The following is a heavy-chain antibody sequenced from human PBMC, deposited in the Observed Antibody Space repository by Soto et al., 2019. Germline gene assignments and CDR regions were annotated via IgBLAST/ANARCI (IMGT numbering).Heavy chain of an antibody. V-gene: IGHV4-59*01. CDR1: GGSISSYY. Sequence: SGTLSLTCTVSGGSISSYYWSWIRQPPGKGLEWIGYIYYSGSTNYNPSLKSRVTISVDTSKNQFSLKLSSVTAADTAVYYCARDHRYCTNGVCYPGGMDVWGQGTTVTVSS. CDR3: ARDHRYCTNGVCYPGGMDV. D-gene: IGHD2-8*01. J-gene: IGHJ6*02. CDR2: IYYSGST.